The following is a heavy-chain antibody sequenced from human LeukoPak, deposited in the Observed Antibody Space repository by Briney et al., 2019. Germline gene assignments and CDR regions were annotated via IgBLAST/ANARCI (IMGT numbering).Heavy chain of an antibody. J-gene: IGHJ4*02. CDR1: GGTFSSYA. D-gene: IGHD2-21*02. CDR3: ARVGYCGGDCSEYYFDY. Sequence: VASVKVSCKASGGTFSSYAISWVRQAPGQGLEWMGGIIPIFGTAKYAQKFQGRVTITTDESTSTAYMEVSSLRSEDTAVYYRARVGYCGGDCSEYYFDYWGRGTLVTVSS. V-gene: IGHV1-69*05. CDR2: IIPIFGTA.